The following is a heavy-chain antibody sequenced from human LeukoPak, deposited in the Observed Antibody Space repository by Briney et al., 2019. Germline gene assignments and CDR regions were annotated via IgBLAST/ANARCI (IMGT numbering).Heavy chain of an antibody. Sequence: KAGGSLRLSCAASGFTFSDYYMSWIRQAPGKGLEWISYISSSSSYTNYVDSVKGRFTISRDNAKNSLYLQMNSLRAEDTAVYYCVRAVSVSSFYFDCWGQGTLVTASS. J-gene: IGHJ4*02. CDR1: GFTFSDYY. D-gene: IGHD5/OR15-5a*01. V-gene: IGHV3-11*05. CDR3: VRAVSVSSFYFDC. CDR2: ISSSSSYT.